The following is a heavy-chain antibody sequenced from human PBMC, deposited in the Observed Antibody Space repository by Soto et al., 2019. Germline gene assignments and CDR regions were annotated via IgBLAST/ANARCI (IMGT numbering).Heavy chain of an antibody. V-gene: IGHV3-23*01. CDR3: AKPPDYNWDDY. D-gene: IGHD1-20*01. Sequence: PGGSLRLSCSASGFIFSSSAMNWVRQAPGKGLEWVSAISGSGGSIYYADSVKGRFTISRDNSKDTLYLQMNNLRAEDTAVYYCAKPPDYNWDDYWGQGTLVTVSS. J-gene: IGHJ4*02. CDR2: ISGSGGSI. CDR1: GFIFSSSA.